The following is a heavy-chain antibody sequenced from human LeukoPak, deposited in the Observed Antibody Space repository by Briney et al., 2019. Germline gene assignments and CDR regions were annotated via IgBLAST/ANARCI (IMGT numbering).Heavy chain of an antibody. J-gene: IGHJ4*02. CDR1: GYTFTSYA. D-gene: IGHD3-3*01. V-gene: IGHV1-3*01. CDR2: INAGNGNT. CDR3: ARVFWSGYPHFDY. Sequence: ASVRVSCTASGYTFTSYAMHWVRQAPGQRLEWMGWINAGNGNTKYSQKFQGRVTITRDTSASTAYMELSSLRSEDTAVYYCARVFWSGYPHFDYWGQGTLVTVSS.